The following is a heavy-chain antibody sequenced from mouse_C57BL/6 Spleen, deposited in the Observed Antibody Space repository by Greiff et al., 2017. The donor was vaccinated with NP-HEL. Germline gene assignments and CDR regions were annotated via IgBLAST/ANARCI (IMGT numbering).Heavy chain of an antibody. V-gene: IGHV10-1*01. CDR3: VRLGDYDDGWYFDV. CDR2: IRSKSNNYAT. CDR1: GFSFNTYA. D-gene: IGHD2-4*01. Sequence: EVKLMESGGGLVQPRGSLKLSCAASGFSFNTYAMNWVRQAPGKGLEWVARIRSKSNNYATYYADSVKDRFTISRDDSESMLYLQMNNLKTEDTAMYYCVRLGDYDDGWYFDVWGTGTTVTVSS. J-gene: IGHJ1*03.